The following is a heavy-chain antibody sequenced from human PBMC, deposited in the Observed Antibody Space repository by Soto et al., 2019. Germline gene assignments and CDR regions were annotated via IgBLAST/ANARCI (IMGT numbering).Heavy chain of an antibody. Sequence: ASVKVSCKASGYSFTRYGIAWARQGPGQGLEWMGWINTYNGNTNYAQNLQGRVTLTTDTSTSTAYMELTSLRSNDTAIYYCAMVDVYVTPSPQDVWGQRTTVTVSS. CDR3: AMVDVYVTPSPQDV. D-gene: IGHD2-8*01. V-gene: IGHV1-18*01. CDR1: GYSFTRYG. CDR2: INTYNGNT. J-gene: IGHJ6*02.